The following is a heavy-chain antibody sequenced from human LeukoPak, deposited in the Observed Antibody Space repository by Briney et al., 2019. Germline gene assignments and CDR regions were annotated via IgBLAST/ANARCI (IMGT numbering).Heavy chain of an antibody. CDR1: GGSISRDY. J-gene: IGHJ6*03. Sequence: SQTLCLTCTVSGGSISRDYWSCIRDPPAKGLEGGGDIYYSVSTNYNPSLKSRVTISLDTSENHSSLSLSSLTAADTAVYFCAGGLWFGIYYYYYYMDVWRRRTSLTV. V-gene: IGHV4-59*01. D-gene: IGHD3-10*01. CDR2: IYYSVST. CDR3: AGGLWFGIYYYYYYMDV.